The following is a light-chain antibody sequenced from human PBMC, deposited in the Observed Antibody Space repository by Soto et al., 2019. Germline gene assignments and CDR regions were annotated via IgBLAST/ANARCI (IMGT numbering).Light chain of an antibody. CDR2: EVR. Sequence: QSALTQPASVSGSPGQAITISCTGTSSDVGGYNHVSWYQQHPGKAPKLSIYEVRNRPSGVSNRLSGSKSGNTASLTISGLQADDEADYSCCSYTSSSIRVFGGGTKLTVL. V-gene: IGLV2-14*01. CDR1: SSDVGGYNH. J-gene: IGLJ3*02. CDR3: CSYTSSSIRV.